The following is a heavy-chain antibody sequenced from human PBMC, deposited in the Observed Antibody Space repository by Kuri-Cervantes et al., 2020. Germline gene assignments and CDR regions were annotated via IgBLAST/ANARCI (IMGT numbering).Heavy chain of an antibody. V-gene: IGHV3-66*01. CDR1: GFTVSSSY. CDR2: IHDGGST. J-gene: IGHJ3*02. D-gene: IGHD4/OR15-4a*01. CDR3: ARDGAHSI. Sequence: ETLSLTCAASGFTVSSSYMNWVRQVPGKGLEWVSVIHDGGSTYYADFVKGRFTISRDNSKNTLYLQMNSLRAEDTAVYYCARDGAHSIWGQGTMVTVSS.